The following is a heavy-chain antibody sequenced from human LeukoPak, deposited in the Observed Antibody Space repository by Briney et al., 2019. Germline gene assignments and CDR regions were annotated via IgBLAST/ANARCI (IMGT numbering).Heavy chain of an antibody. CDR2: INPSGGST. CDR1: GYTFTSYY. D-gene: IGHD3-22*01. J-gene: IGHJ3*02. CDR3: ARVGSSGQLLDAFDI. V-gene: IGHV1-46*01. Sequence: ASVKVSCKASGYTFTSYYMHWVRQAPGQGLGWMGIINPSGGSTSYAQKFQGRVTMTRDTSTSTVYMELSSLRSEDTAVYYCARVGSSGQLLDAFDIWGQGTMVTVSS.